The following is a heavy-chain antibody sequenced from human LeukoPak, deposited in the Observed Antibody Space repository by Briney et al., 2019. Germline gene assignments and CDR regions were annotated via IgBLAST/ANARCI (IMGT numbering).Heavy chain of an antibody. V-gene: IGHV4-4*02. CDR3: ARKYCSAAGCYEDP. D-gene: IGHD2-15*01. CDR1: GFTFNTYG. Sequence: GSLRLSCAASGFTFNTYGMHWVRQSPGKGLEWIGEIYHTGSTNYNPSLKSRVTISVDKSKNQFSLKLSSVTAADTAVYYCARKYCSAAGCYEDPWGQGTLVTVSS. J-gene: IGHJ5*02. CDR2: IYHTGST.